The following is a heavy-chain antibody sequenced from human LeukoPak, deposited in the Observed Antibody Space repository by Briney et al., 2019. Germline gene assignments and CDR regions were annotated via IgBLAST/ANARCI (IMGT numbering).Heavy chain of an antibody. CDR3: ARDHLPDCSTTSCSTNWFDP. D-gene: IGHD2-2*01. CDR2: IYTSGST. Sequence: SETLSLTCTVSGGSISSYYWSWIRQPAGKGLEWIGRIYTSGSTNYNPSLRSRFTISVDTSKNQFSLKLSSVTAADTAVYYCARDHLPDCSTTSCSTNWFDPWGQGTLVTVSS. CDR1: GGSISSYY. V-gene: IGHV4-4*07. J-gene: IGHJ5*02.